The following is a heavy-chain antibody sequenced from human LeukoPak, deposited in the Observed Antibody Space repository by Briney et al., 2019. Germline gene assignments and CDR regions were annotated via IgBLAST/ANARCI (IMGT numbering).Heavy chain of an antibody. D-gene: IGHD5-12*01. J-gene: IGHJ5*02. CDR1: GGTFSSYA. V-gene: IGHV1-69*04. Sequence: SVKVSCKASGGTFSSYAISRVRQAPGQGLEWMGRIFPIFGIANYAQKFQGRVTITADKSTSTAYMELSSLRSEDTAVYYCASTGVGDPYSGYDSGWFDPWGQGTLVTVSS. CDR2: IFPIFGIA. CDR3: ASTGVGDPYSGYDSGWFDP.